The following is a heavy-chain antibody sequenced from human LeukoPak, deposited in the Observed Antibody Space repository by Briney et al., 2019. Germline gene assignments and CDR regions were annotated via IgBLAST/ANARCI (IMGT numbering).Heavy chain of an antibody. D-gene: IGHD1-14*01. CDR1: GGSITSHY. Sequence: PSETLSLTCTVSGGSITSHYWSWIRQSPGKGLEWIGYFYDSGKKSYNPSFKSRVTMSVDTSKNQFSLRLTSITAADTAVYYCAREPAERIGFDYWGQGTLVTVSS. J-gene: IGHJ4*02. V-gene: IGHV4-59*11. CDR2: FYDSGKK. CDR3: AREPAERIGFDY.